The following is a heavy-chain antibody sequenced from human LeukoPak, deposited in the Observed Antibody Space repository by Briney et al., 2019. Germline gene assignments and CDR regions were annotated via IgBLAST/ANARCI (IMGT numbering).Heavy chain of an antibody. CDR3: AKDAQGLVRGGIYFDF. D-gene: IGHD6-19*01. CDR1: GFTFKTYA. Sequence: GGSLRLFCAASGFTFKTYAMNWVRQVPGKGPEWVSSMSGSGSSTDYADSVKGRFTISRDNSKNTLYLQMNSLRAEDTALYYCAKDAQGLVRGGIYFDFWGQGSLVTVSS. V-gene: IGHV3-23*01. CDR2: MSGSGSST. J-gene: IGHJ4*02.